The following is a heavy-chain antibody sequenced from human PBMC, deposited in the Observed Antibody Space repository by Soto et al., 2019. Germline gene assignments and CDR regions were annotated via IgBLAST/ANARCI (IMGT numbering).Heavy chain of an antibody. V-gene: IGHV4-34*01. CDR1: GGSFSGYY. CDR2: INHSGST. CDR3: ARARSSGSWGTSDY. D-gene: IGHD1-26*01. Sequence: SETLSLTCAIYGGSFSGYYWSWIRQPPGKGLEWIGEINHSGSTNYNPSLKSRVTISVDTSKNQFSLKLSSVTAADTAVYYCARARSSGSWGTSDYWGQGTLVTVSS. J-gene: IGHJ4*02.